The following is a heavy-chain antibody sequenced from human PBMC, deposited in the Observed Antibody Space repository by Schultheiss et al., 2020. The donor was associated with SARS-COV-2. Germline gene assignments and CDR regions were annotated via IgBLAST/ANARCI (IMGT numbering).Heavy chain of an antibody. CDR2: ISSSSSTI. CDR3: ARTGSGWYGGFDY. Sequence: LSLTCAASGFTFSSYSMNWVRQAPGKGLEWVSYISSSSSTIYYADSVKGRFTISRDNSKNTLYVQMNSLRIEDTAVYYCARTGSGWYGGFDYWGQGTLVTVSS. D-gene: IGHD6-19*01. J-gene: IGHJ4*02. CDR1: GFTFSSYS. V-gene: IGHV3-48*01.